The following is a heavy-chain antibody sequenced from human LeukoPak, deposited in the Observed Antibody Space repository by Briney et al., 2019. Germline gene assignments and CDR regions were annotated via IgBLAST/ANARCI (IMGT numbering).Heavy chain of an antibody. J-gene: IGHJ3*02. CDR1: GGTFSSYA. CDR2: IIPIFGTA. CDR3: ARGQDIVVVPAAISARGAFDI. Sequence: GASVKVSCKASGGTFSSYAISWVRQAPGQGLEWMGGIIPIFGTANYAQKFQGRVTITADESTSTAYMELSSLRSEDTAVYYCARGQDIVVVPAAISARGAFDIWGQGTMVTVPS. D-gene: IGHD2-2*01. V-gene: IGHV1-69*13.